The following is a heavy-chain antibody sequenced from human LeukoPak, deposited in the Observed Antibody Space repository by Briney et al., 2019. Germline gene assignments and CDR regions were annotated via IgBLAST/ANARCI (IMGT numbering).Heavy chain of an antibody. J-gene: IGHJ4*02. V-gene: IGHV3-23*01. D-gene: IGHD3-9*01. CDR2: ISDSGGST. CDR1: GFTFSVYD. Sequence: PGGSLRLSCAASGFTFSVYDMSWVRQAPGKGLEWVAGISDSGGSTYYADSVKGRFTISRDNSKNTLYLQMNSLRAEDTAVDYCAREGGYFDLLFTFDYWGQETLVTVS. CDR3: AREGGYFDLLFTFDY.